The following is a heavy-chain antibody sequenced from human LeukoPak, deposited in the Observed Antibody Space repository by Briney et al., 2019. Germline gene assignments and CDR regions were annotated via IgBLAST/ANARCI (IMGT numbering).Heavy chain of an antibody. Sequence: GGSLRLSYAASGFTFSSYAMSWVRQAPGKGLEWVSAISGSGGSTYYADSVKGRFTISRDNSKNTLYLQMNSLRAEDTAVYYCAREKYGDYLTYFDYWGQGTLVTVSS. CDR2: ISGSGGST. CDR1: GFTFSSYA. V-gene: IGHV3-23*01. J-gene: IGHJ4*02. CDR3: AREKYGDYLTYFDY. D-gene: IGHD4-17*01.